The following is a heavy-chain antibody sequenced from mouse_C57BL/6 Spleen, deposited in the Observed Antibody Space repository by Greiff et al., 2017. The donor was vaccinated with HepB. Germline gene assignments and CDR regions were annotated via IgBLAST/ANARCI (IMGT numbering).Heavy chain of an antibody. D-gene: IGHD1-2*01. CDR3: ARSVRPYYAMDY. V-gene: IGHV14-2*01. CDR2: IDPEDGET. J-gene: IGHJ4*01. Sequence: EVQLQQPGTELVKPGASVKLSCKASGYTFTSYWMHWVKQRPGQGLEWIGRIDPEDGETKYAPKFQGKATITADTSSNTAYLQLSSLTSEDTAVYYCARSVRPYYAMDYWGQGTSVTVSS. CDR1: GYTFTSYW.